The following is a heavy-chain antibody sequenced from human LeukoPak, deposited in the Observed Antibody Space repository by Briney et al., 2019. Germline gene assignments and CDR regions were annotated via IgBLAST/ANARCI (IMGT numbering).Heavy chain of an antibody. CDR1: GDSISSSNHY. CDR3: ARDYSGYDFLDY. J-gene: IGHJ4*02. CDR2: IYYSGTI. D-gene: IGHD5-12*01. V-gene: IGHV4-31*03. Sequence: SETLSLTCTVSGDSISSSNHYWTWIRQLPGKGLEWIGYIYYSGTIYYNPSLESRVTILVDTSRNQFSLRLSSVTAADTAVYYCARDYSGYDFLDYWGQGTLVTVSS.